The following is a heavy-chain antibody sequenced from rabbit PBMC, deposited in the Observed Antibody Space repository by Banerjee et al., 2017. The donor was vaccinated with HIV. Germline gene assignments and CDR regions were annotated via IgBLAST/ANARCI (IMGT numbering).Heavy chain of an antibody. CDR1: GFSFSDRDV. J-gene: IGHJ4*01. Sequence: QSLEESGGDLVQPEGSLTLTCKASGFSFSDRDVMCWVRQAPGKGLEWIACINASTGKPVYATWAKGRFTISRTSSTTVTLQVTSLTTADTATYFCARAPDSGYWAVALDLWGQGTLVTVS. D-gene: IGHD1-1*01. CDR2: INASTGKP. V-gene: IGHV1S40*01. CDR3: ARAPDSGYWAVALDL.